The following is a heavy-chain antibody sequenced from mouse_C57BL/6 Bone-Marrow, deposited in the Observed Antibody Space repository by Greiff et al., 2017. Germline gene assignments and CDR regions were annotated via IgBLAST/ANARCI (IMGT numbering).Heavy chain of an antibody. V-gene: IGHV1-69*01. D-gene: IGHD2-3*01. J-gene: IGHJ4*01. Sequence: QVQLQQPGAELVMPGASVKLSCKASGYTFTSYWMHWVKQRPGQGLEWIGEIDPSDSYTNYNQKFKGKSTLTVDKSSSTAYMQLSSLTSEDSAVYYCARRRDGRYAMDYWGQGTSVTVSS. CDR2: IDPSDSYT. CDR3: ARRRDGRYAMDY. CDR1: GYTFTSYW.